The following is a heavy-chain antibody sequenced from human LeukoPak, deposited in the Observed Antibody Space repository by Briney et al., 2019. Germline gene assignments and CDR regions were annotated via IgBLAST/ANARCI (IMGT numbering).Heavy chain of an antibody. Sequence: GGSLRLSCAASGFTFSSYSMNWVRQAPGKGLEWVSYISSSSSTIYYADSVKGRSTISRDNAKNSLYLQMNSLRAEDTAVYYCARDSQYYYDSSGDTPFDYWGQGTLVTVSS. CDR1: GFTFSSYS. V-gene: IGHV3-48*04. J-gene: IGHJ4*02. CDR2: ISSSSSTI. D-gene: IGHD3-22*01. CDR3: ARDSQYYYDSSGDTPFDY.